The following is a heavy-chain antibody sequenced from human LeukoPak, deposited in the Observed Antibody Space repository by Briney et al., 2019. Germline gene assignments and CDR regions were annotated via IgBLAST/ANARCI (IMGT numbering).Heavy chain of an antibody. D-gene: IGHD6-13*01. J-gene: IGHJ4*02. Sequence: PRGSLRLSCAASGFTFSDYWMSWMRQAPGKGLERGANIKYDGDGEYYVDSVKGRFTISRDNAKNSMYMQLNSLRVEDTAVYYCKSGGAAPGSFDNWGQGTLVTVSP. CDR3: KSGGAAPGSFDN. V-gene: IGHV3-7*01. CDR2: IKYDGDGE. CDR1: GFTFSDYW.